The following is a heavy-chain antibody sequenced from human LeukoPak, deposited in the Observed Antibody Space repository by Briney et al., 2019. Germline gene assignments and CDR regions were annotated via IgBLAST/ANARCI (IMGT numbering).Heavy chain of an antibody. Sequence: GASVKVSCKASGYTFTGYYIHWVRQAPGQGLEWMGWINPNRGGTNCAQKFQGWLTMTRDTSISTAYMELSRLRSDDTAVYYCARGRSGSYFSFDYWGQGTLVTVSS. V-gene: IGHV1-2*04. J-gene: IGHJ4*02. CDR1: GYTFTGYY. D-gene: IGHD1-26*01. CDR3: ARGRSGSYFSFDY. CDR2: INPNRGGT.